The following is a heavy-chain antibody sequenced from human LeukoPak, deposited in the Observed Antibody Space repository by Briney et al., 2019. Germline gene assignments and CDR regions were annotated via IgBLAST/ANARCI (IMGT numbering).Heavy chain of an antibody. CDR2: INSDGSWT. Sequence: PGRSLRLSCVASGFPFSSYGMHWVRQAPGKGLVWVSHINSDGSWTSYADSVKGRFTISKDNAKNTVYLQMNNLRAEDTAVYYCVSFYEAYWGRGTLVTVSS. CDR3: VSFYEAY. V-gene: IGHV3-74*01. CDR1: GFPFSSYG. D-gene: IGHD2/OR15-2a*01. J-gene: IGHJ4*02.